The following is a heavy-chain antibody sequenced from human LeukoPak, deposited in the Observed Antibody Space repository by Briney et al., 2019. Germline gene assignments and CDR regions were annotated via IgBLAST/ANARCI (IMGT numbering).Heavy chain of an antibody. Sequence: ASVKVSCKASGYTFTSYDINWARQATGQGLEWMGWMNPNSGNTGYAQKFQGRVTMTRNTSISTAYMELSSLRSEDTAVYYCARGLFGSSSWYTRDYWGQGTLVTVSS. D-gene: IGHD6-13*01. CDR3: ARGLFGSSSWYTRDY. V-gene: IGHV1-8*01. J-gene: IGHJ4*02. CDR2: MNPNSGNT. CDR1: GYTFTSYD.